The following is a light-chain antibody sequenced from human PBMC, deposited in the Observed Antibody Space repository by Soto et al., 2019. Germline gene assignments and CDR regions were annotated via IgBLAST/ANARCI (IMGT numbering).Light chain of an antibody. CDR2: GAS. CDR1: QSVSSSY. J-gene: IGKJ3*01. Sequence: EIVLTQSPGTLSLSPGERATLSCRASQSVSSSYLAWYQQKPGQAPRLLIYGASSRATGIPDRFSGSVSGTDFTLTISRLEPEDFAVYYCQQYGSLPSFTFGPGTKVDIK. V-gene: IGKV3-20*01. CDR3: QQYGSLPSFT.